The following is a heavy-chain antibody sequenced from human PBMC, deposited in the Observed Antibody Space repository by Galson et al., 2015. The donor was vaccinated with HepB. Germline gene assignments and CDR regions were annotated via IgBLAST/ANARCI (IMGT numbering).Heavy chain of an antibody. D-gene: IGHD3-3*01. Sequence: SLRLSCAASGFTFSTYAMSWVRQAPGKGLEWVSAISGAGGSTYYADCVKGRFTISRDNSKNTLYLQMNSLRAEDTAVYYCAKQPGFWSGYPWFDPWGQGTLVTVSS. V-gene: IGHV3-23*01. CDR1: GFTFSTYA. CDR2: ISGAGGST. CDR3: AKQPGFWSGYPWFDP. J-gene: IGHJ5*02.